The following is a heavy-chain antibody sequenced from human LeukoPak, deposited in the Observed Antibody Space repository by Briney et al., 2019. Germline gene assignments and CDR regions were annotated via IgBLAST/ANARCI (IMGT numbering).Heavy chain of an antibody. V-gene: IGHV4-59*02. CDR2: ILHSGNT. D-gene: IGHD3-22*01. Sequence: PSETLSLTCTVSGGYVSSHDWTWIRQSPEKGLEWMGYILHSGNTNYNPSLKSRVSMSLETSKNQIALSLSAVTAADTAVYYCARANYYDSCGYYFDYWGQGTLVTVSS. CDR3: ARANYYDSCGYYFDY. CDR1: GGYVSSHD. J-gene: IGHJ4*02.